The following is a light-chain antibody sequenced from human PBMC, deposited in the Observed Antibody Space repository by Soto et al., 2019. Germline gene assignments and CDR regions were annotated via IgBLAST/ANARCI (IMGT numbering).Light chain of an antibody. CDR1: QYIHNY. V-gene: IGKV1-5*03. Sequence: DLQMTQSPSTLSASVGDRVTITCRASQYIHNYLAWYQQKPGEAPKLLIYEAANLESGVPSRFSGYGTGTEFTLTIGSLQPDDFATYYCQQSNNYPWTFGQGTRVEI. CDR3: QQSNNYPWT. J-gene: IGKJ1*01. CDR2: EAA.